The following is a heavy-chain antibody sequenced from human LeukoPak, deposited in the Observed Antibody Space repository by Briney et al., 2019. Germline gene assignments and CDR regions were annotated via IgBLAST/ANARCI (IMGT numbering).Heavy chain of an antibody. J-gene: IGHJ5*01. V-gene: IGHV1-18*01. CDR2: ISAYNGNT. CDR3: ATAEAWYLGWFDS. D-gene: IGHD6-13*01. CDR1: GYTFTSYG. Sequence: ASVKVSCKASGYTFTSYGISWVRQAPGQGLEWMGWISAYNGNTNYAQNFQGRITMTWNTSITTAYMEMSSLRSDDTAIYYCATAEAWYLGWFDSWGQGTLVAVSS.